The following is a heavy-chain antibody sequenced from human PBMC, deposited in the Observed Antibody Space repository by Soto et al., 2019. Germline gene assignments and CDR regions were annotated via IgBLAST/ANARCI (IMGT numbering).Heavy chain of an antibody. CDR2: IKSKTDGGTT. Sequence: GGSLRLSCAASGFTFSNAWMSWVRQAPGKGLEWVGRIKSKTDGGTTDYAAPVKGRFTISRDDSKNALYLQMNSLKTEDTAVYYCTTDHHCTSGVCYTGNYYYYYGMDVWGQGTTVTVSS. V-gene: IGHV3-15*01. D-gene: IGHD2-8*01. CDR3: TTDHHCTSGVCYTGNYYYYYGMDV. CDR1: GFTFSNAW. J-gene: IGHJ6*02.